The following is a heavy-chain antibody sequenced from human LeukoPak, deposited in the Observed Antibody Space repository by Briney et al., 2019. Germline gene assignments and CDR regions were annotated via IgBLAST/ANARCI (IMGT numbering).Heavy chain of an antibody. CDR3: AKVMSAVAVMGALDI. D-gene: IGHD6-19*01. CDR2: ISGSGGGT. J-gene: IGHJ3*02. Sequence: PGGSLRLSCAASGFTFSSYAMSWVRQAPGTGLEWVSAISGSGGGTYYADSVKGRFTISRDNSKNTLYLQMNSLRAEDTAVYYCAKVMSAVAVMGALDIWGQGTKVTVSS. CDR1: GFTFSSYA. V-gene: IGHV3-23*01.